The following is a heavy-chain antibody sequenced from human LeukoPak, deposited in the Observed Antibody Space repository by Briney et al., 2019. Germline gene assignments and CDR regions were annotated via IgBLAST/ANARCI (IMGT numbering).Heavy chain of an antibody. D-gene: IGHD3-10*01. CDR1: GYTFTGYY. V-gene: IGHV1-2*02. Sequence: ASVTVSCKASGYTFTGYYMQWVRQAPGQGVEWMGWINPNSGGTNYAQKFQGRVTMTRDTSISTAYMEVSRLRSDDTAVYYCARGLGYYGSGSYYIGPYSYFDSGGRGTLVTVS. J-gene: IGHJ2*01. CDR2: INPNSGGT. CDR3: ARGLGYYGSGSYYIGPYSYFDS.